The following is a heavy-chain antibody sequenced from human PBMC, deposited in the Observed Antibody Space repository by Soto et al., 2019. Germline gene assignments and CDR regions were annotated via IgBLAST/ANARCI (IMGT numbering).Heavy chain of an antibody. CDR2: ISAYNGNT. CDR1: GYTFTSYG. J-gene: IGHJ4*02. Sequence: ASVRPCKAYGYTFTSYGISWVRQAPGQGLEWMGWISAYNGNTNYAQKLQGRVTMTTDTSTSTAYMELRSLRSDDTAVYYCAREAFTVPFDYWGQGTLVTVSS. D-gene: IGHD4-4*01. CDR3: AREAFTVPFDY. V-gene: IGHV1-18*01.